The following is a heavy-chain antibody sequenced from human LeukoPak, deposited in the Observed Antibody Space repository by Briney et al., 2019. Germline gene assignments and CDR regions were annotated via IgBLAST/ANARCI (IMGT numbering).Heavy chain of an antibody. D-gene: IGHD4/OR15-4a*01. V-gene: IGHV4-31*03. CDR1: GDAISNGGYY. Sequence: SQTLSLTCTVSGDAISNGGYYWSWIRQHPGEGLEWIGFIYYSGSTYYNPSLKGRVMISVDTSKNQFSLKLNSMTAADTAVYYCARGSPNDYGDHGTFDYWGQGTLVTVSS. J-gene: IGHJ4*02. CDR3: ARGSPNDYGDHGTFDY. CDR2: IYYSGST.